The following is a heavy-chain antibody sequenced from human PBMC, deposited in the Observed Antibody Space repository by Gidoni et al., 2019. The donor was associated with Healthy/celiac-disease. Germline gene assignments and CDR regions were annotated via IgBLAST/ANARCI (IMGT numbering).Heavy chain of an antibody. CDR3: ARRDARQQLAVGAFDI. D-gene: IGHD6-13*01. J-gene: IGHJ3*02. CDR1: GYSFTSYW. Sequence: DVQLVQSGAEVKKPGESLKISCKGSGYSFTSYWIGWVRQMPGKGLEWMGIIYPGDSDTRYSPSFQGQVTISADKSISTAYLQWSSLKASDTAMYYCARRDARQQLAVGAFDIWGQGTMVTVSS. V-gene: IGHV5-51*03. CDR2: IYPGDSDT.